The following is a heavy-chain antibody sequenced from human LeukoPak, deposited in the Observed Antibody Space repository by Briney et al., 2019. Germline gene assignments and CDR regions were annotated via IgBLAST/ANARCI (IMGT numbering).Heavy chain of an antibody. Sequence: SQTLSLTCTVSGGSISSGGYYWSWIRQHPGKGLEWIGYIYYSGSTYYNPSLKSRVTISVDTSKNQFSLKLSSVTAADTAVYYCARDSEYGDYDYYYGMDVWGQGTTVTVSS. CDR3: ARDSEYGDYDYYYGMDV. CDR1: GGSISSGGYY. D-gene: IGHD4-17*01. CDR2: IYYSGST. V-gene: IGHV4-31*03. J-gene: IGHJ6*02.